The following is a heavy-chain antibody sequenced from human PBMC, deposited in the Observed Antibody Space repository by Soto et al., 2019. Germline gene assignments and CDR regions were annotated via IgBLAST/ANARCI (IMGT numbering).Heavy chain of an antibody. Sequence: PLETLPLTYTVSGGSISNYYWSWIRQPQGRGLEWIGHIFYSGSTNYNPALKSRVTISVDTSKSQFSLKLSSVTAADTAVYYCAKDSGYNYGYFRWFDPWGQGTLVTVSS. V-gene: IGHV4-59*01. CDR2: IFYSGST. D-gene: IGHD5-18*01. CDR3: AKDSGYNYGYFRWFDP. J-gene: IGHJ5*02. CDR1: GGSISNYY.